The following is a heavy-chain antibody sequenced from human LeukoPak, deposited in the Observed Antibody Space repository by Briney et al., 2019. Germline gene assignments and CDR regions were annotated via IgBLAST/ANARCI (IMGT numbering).Heavy chain of an antibody. J-gene: IGHJ5*02. CDR1: GGTFSSYA. Sequence: GASVKVSCKASGGTFSSYAISWVRQAPGQGLEWMGRIISILGIANYAQKFQGRVTITADKSTSTAYMELSSLRSEDTAVYYCARVVTGTTEWFDPWGQGTLVTVSS. CDR3: ARVVTGTTEWFDP. V-gene: IGHV1-69*04. CDR2: IISILGIA. D-gene: IGHD1-20*01.